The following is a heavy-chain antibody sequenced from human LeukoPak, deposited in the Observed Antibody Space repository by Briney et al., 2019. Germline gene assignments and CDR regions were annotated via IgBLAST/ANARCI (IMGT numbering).Heavy chain of an antibody. J-gene: IGHJ3*02. CDR1: GGTFSSYT. V-gene: IGHV1-69*02. CDR2: IIPILGIA. D-gene: IGHD1-26*01. CDR3: LYSGSSDAFDI. Sequence: SVKVSYKASGGTFSSYTISWVRQAPGQGLEWMGRIIPILGIANYAQKFQGRVTITADKSTSTAYMELCSLRSEDTAVYYCLYSGSSDAFDIWGQGTMVTVSS.